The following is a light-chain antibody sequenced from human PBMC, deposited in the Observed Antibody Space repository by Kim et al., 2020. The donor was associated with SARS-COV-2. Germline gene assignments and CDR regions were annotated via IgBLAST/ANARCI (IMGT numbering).Light chain of an antibody. Sequence: QSALTQLPSVSGSPGQSVTISCTGTSSDVGAYNRVSWYQQPPGTAPKLIIYEVANRPSGVPDRFSGSKSDNTASLTISGLQAEDEAHYYCSSFTTSGTLVFGGGTQLTVL. CDR2: EVA. J-gene: IGLJ2*01. CDR1: SSDVGAYNR. CDR3: SSFTTSGTLV. V-gene: IGLV2-18*02.